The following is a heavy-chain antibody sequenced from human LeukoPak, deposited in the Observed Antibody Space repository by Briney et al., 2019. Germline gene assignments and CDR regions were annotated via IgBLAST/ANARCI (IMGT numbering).Heavy chain of an antibody. CDR1: GFTFSSYA. Sequence: GRSLRLSCAASGFTFSSYAMHWVRQAPGKGLEWVAVISYDGSNKYYADSVKGQFTISSDNSKNTLYLQMNSLRAEDTAVYYCARDLGDSGSYGADYWGQGTLVTVSS. J-gene: IGHJ4*02. D-gene: IGHD1-26*01. V-gene: IGHV3-30-3*01. CDR2: ISYDGSNK. CDR3: ARDLGDSGSYGADY.